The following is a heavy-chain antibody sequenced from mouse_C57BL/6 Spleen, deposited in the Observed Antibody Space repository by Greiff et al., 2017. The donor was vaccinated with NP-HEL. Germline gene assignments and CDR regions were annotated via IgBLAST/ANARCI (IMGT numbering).Heavy chain of an antibody. CDR2: ISDGGSYT. V-gene: IGHV5-4*01. CDR3: ARDGHYYGSSYGAMDY. Sequence: EVMLVESGGGLVKPGGSLKLSCAASGFTFSSYAMSWVRQTPEKRLEWVATISDGGSYTYYPDNVKGRFTISRDNAKNNLYLQMSHLKSEDTAMYYCARDGHYYGSSYGAMDYWGQGTSVTVSS. D-gene: IGHD1-1*01. CDR1: GFTFSSYA. J-gene: IGHJ4*01.